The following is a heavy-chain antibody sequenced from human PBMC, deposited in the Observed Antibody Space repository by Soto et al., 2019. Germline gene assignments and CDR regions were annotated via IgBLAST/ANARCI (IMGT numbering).Heavy chain of an antibody. J-gene: IGHJ3*02. D-gene: IGHD6-6*01. CDR2: IYPGDSDT. CDR1: GYSFTSYW. V-gene: IGHV5-51*01. Sequence: PGESLKISCKGSGYSFTSYWIGWVRQMPGKGLEWMGIIYPGDSDTRYSPSFQGQVTISADKSISTAYLQWSSLKASGTAMYYCATTLTKSIAPFPPAFDIWGQGTMVTVSS. CDR3: ATTLTKSIAPFPPAFDI.